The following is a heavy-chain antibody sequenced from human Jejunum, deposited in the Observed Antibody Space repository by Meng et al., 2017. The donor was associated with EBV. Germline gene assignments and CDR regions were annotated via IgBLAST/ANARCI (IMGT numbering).Heavy chain of an antibody. J-gene: IGHJ4*02. Sequence: VAVVWAGGGWAKPGGSLKLSCDASGLHFSAYSMGWMRQGSGKGLGWVSYISSGGNTIYYADSVKGRFTISRDNGKNSLYLEMNSLRADDTAMYYCASPPGGGTGGYWGQGTLVTVSS. D-gene: IGHD2-8*02. V-gene: IGHV3-11*01. CDR3: ASPPGGGTGGY. CDR2: ISSGGNTI. CDR1: GLHFSAYS.